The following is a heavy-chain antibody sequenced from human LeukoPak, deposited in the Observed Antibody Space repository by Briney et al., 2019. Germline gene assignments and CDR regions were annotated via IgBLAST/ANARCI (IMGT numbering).Heavy chain of an antibody. Sequence: QSGGSLRLSCAASGFTFSSYWMTWVRQAPGKGLEWVANIKQDGSEKYYVDSVKGRFTISRDNAKNSLYLQMNSLRAEDTAVYYCATRGCSGGYCYSYFDHWGRGTLVTVSS. CDR3: ATRGCSGGYCYSYFDH. CDR2: IKQDGSEK. J-gene: IGHJ4*02. V-gene: IGHV3-7*01. D-gene: IGHD2-15*01. CDR1: GFTFSSYW.